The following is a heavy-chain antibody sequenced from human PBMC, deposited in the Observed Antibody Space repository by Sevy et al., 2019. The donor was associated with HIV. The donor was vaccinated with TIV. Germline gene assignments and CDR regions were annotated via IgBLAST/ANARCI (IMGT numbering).Heavy chain of an antibody. CDR3: ARHYYDSSCPNWFDP. D-gene: IGHD3-22*01. CDR1: GGSISSGGYY. J-gene: IGHJ5*02. Sequence: SETLSLTCTVSGGSISSGGYYWSWIRQHPGKGLEWIGYIYYSGSTYYNPSLKSRVTISVDTSKNQFSLKLSSVTAADTAVYYCARHYYDSSCPNWFDPWGQGTLVTVSS. CDR2: IYYSGST. V-gene: IGHV4-31*03.